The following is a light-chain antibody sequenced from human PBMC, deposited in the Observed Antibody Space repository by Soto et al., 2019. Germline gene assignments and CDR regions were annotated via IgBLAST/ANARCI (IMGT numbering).Light chain of an antibody. CDR1: QSVSSY. CDR3: QQRSNWPRT. V-gene: IGKV3-11*01. Sequence: EVVLTQSPATLSLSPGEIATLSFSASQSVSSYLACYQQKPGQAPRLLIYDASNRATGIPARFSGSGSGTDFTLTISSLEPEDFAVYYCQQRSNWPRTFGQGTKV. J-gene: IGKJ1*01. CDR2: DAS.